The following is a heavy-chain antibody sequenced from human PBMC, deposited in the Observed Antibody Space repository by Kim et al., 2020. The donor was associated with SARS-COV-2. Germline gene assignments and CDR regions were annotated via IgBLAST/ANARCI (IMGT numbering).Heavy chain of an antibody. J-gene: IGHJ4*02. CDR2: IFGGGAT. CDR1: GFSVSASY. V-gene: IGHV3-53*01. Sequence: GGSLRLSCTGSGFSVSASYMAWVRQAPGKGLEWISVIFGGGATYYADSVKGRFTISRDESKNTVYLQMNSLRAEDTAVYYCARDYREAGGFWNGYFGNWGQGTLVTVSS. D-gene: IGHD3-3*01. CDR3: ARDYREAGGFWNGYFGN.